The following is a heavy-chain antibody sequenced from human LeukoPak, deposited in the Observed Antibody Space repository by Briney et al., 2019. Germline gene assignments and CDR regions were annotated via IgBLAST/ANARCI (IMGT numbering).Heavy chain of an antibody. CDR2: IIPYSGNT. CDR1: GYSFTSYG. J-gene: IGHJ5*02. Sequence: ASVKVSCKASGYSFTSYGISWVRQAPGQGLEWMGWIIPYSGNTNYAQKLQGRVTMTTDTSTSTAYMELRSLRSDDTAIYYCARDSVASKHAWFHPWGQGTLVTVSS. V-gene: IGHV1-18*01. D-gene: IGHD6-6*01. CDR3: ARDSVASKHAWFHP.